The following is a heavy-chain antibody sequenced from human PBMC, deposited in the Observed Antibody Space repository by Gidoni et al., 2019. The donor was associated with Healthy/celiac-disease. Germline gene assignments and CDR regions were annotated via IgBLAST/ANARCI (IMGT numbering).Heavy chain of an antibody. Sequence: QVQLVESGGGVVQPGRSLRLSCAASGFTFSSYGMHWVRQAPGKGLEWVAVIWYDGSNKYYADSVKGRFTIARDNSKNTLYLQMNSLRAEDTAVYYCARDYASVGLDYWGQGTLVTVSS. CDR2: IWYDGSNK. CDR3: ARDYASVGLDY. J-gene: IGHJ4*02. CDR1: GFTFSSYG. D-gene: IGHD1-26*01. V-gene: IGHV3-33*01.